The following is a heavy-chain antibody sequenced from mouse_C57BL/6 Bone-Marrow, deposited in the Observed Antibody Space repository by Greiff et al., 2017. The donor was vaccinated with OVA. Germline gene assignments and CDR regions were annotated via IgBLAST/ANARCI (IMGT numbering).Heavy chain of an antibody. J-gene: IGHJ2*01. Sequence: QVQLKESGAELVKPGASVKLSCKASGYTFTEYTIHWVKQRSGQGLEWIGWFYPGSGSIKYNEKFKDKATLTADKSSSTVYMELSRLTSEDSAVYFCARHEVYGYDGEVYFDYWGQGTTLTVSS. CDR3: ARHEVYGYDGEVYFDY. V-gene: IGHV1-62-2*01. CDR2: FYPGSGSI. D-gene: IGHD2-2*01. CDR1: GYTFTEYT.